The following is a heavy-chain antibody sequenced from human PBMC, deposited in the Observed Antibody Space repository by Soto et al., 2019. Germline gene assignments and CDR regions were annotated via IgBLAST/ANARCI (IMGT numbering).Heavy chain of an antibody. CDR3: ARGWGIGYYYGMDV. V-gene: IGHV1-69*02. CDR2: IIPILGIA. Sequence: QVQLVQSGAEVKKPGSSVKVSCKASGGTFSSYTISWVRQAPGQGLEWMGRIIPILGIANYAQKFQGRVTITADKSTSTAYMELSSLRSEDTAVYYCARGWGIGYYYGMDVWGQGTTVTVSS. D-gene: IGHD2-8*02. CDR1: GGTFSSYT. J-gene: IGHJ6*02.